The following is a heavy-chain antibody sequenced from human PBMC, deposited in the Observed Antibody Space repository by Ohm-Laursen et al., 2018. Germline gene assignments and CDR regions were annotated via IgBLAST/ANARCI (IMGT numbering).Heavy chain of an antibody. CDR1: GGSISSGGYY. CDR3: ARVRGWYFDY. D-gene: IGHD5-24*01. V-gene: IGHV4-31*01. Sequence: SQTLSLTCTVSGGSISSGGYYWSWLRQHPGQGLVGIGYIYYSGNTYSNPSLKSLVTISVDTSKNQFSLKLSSVTAADTAVYYCARVRGWYFDYWGQGTLVTVSS. CDR2: IYYSGNT. J-gene: IGHJ4*02.